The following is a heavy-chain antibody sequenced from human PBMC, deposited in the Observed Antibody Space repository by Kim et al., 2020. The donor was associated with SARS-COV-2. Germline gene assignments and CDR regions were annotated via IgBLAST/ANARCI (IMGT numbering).Heavy chain of an antibody. D-gene: IGHD6-6*01. CDR3: ARKNSSSSLAFDI. V-gene: IGHV4-34*01. Sequence: YTPSLKSRVTISVDTSKNQFSLKLSSVTAADTAVYYCARKNSSSSLAFDIWGQGTMVTVSS. J-gene: IGHJ3*02.